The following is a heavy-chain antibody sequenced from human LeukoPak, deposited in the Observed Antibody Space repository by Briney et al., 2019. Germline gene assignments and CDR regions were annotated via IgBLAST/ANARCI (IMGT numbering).Heavy chain of an antibody. V-gene: IGHV4-31*03. J-gene: IGHJ4*02. CDR3: ARGLAAYSSPKNLDY. CDR1: GGSISSGGYY. D-gene: IGHD6-13*01. CDR2: IYYSGST. Sequence: PSQTLSLTCTVSGGSISSGGYYWSWIRQHPGKGLEWIGYIYYSGSTYYNPSLKSRLTISLDTSKSQFSLKLSSVTAADPAVYYCARGLAAYSSPKNLDYWGQGTLVTVSS.